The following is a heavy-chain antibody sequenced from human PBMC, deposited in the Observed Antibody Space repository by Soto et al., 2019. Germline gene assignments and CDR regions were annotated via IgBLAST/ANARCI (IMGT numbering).Heavy chain of an antibody. CDR1: GGTFSSYA. CDR3: ARDIEKRDYGDQGEYYYYYYGMDV. Sequence: QVQLVQSGAEVKKPGSSVKVSCKASGGTFSSYAISWVRQAPGQGLEWMGGIIPIFGTANYAQKFQGRVTITADESTSTAYMELSSLRCEDTAVYYCARDIEKRDYGDQGEYYYYYYGMDVWGQGTTVTVSS. J-gene: IGHJ6*02. CDR2: IIPIFGTA. V-gene: IGHV1-69*01. D-gene: IGHD4-17*01.